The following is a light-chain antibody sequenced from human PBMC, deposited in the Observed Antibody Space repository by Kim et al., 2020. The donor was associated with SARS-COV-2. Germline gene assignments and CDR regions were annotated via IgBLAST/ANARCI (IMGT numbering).Light chain of an antibody. V-gene: IGLV3-19*01. J-gene: IGLJ2*01. CDR2: GKN. CDR1: SLRSYY. Sequence: VALGQTVRLTCQGESLRSYYANWYQQKPGQAPILLIYGKNNRPTGIPDRFSGSSSGNTASLTITGTQARDEADYYCNSRDTNDIVLFGGGTQLTVL. CDR3: NSRDTNDIVL.